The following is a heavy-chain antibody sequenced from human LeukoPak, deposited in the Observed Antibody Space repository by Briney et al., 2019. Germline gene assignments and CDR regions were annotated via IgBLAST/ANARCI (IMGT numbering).Heavy chain of an antibody. CDR2: IYYSGST. D-gene: IGHD2-21*02. J-gene: IGHJ5*02. CDR1: GGSISTTSYY. CDR3: ARHGDLLSPFQT. Sequence: SETLSLTCTVSGGSISTTSYYWGWIRQPPGKGLEWIGSIYYSGSTYDNPSLKSRVTISVDTSKNQISLKLNSVTAADTAMYYCARHGDLLSPFQTWGQGTLVTVSS. V-gene: IGHV4-39*01.